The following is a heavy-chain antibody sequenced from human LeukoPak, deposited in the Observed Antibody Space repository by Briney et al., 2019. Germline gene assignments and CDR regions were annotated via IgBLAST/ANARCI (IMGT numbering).Heavy chain of an antibody. Sequence: PSETLSLTCTVSGGSISSYYWSWIRQPPGKGLEWIGYIYYSGSTNYNPSLKSRATISVDTSKNQFSLKLSSVTAADTAVYYCARGAGTRILTGYYYWGQGTLVTVSS. CDR2: IYYSGST. J-gene: IGHJ4*02. CDR3: ARGAGTRILTGYYY. V-gene: IGHV4-59*01. D-gene: IGHD3-9*01. CDR1: GGSISSYY.